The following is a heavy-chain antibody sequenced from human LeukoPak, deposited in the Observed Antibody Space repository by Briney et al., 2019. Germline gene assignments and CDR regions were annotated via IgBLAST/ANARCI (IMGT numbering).Heavy chain of an antibody. CDR3: ARLVPQKWELPGKWFDP. Sequence: GASVKVSCKASGCTFNSYGISWVRQAPGQGLEWMGWISTYNGHTNYAQKLQGRVTMTTDTSTSTVYMELRSLRSDDTAVYYCARLVPQKWELPGKWFDPWGQGTLVTVSS. CDR1: GCTFNSYG. V-gene: IGHV1-18*01. CDR2: ISTYNGHT. D-gene: IGHD1-26*01. J-gene: IGHJ5*02.